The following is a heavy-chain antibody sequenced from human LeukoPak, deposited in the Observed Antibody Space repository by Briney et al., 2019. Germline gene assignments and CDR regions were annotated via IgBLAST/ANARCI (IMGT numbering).Heavy chain of an antibody. CDR3: AKTSDQLLYCKLDH. J-gene: IGHJ4*02. CDR2: IQFDGSHI. CDR1: GFTFSSYG. Sequence: GGSLRLSCASSGFTFSSYGMHWVRQAPGKGLEWVAFIQFDGSHIFYIDSVRGRFTICRDNSKNTLYLQMNSLRVEDTAVYYCAKTSDQLLYCKLDHWGQGIQVTVSS. D-gene: IGHD2-8*02. V-gene: IGHV3-30*02.